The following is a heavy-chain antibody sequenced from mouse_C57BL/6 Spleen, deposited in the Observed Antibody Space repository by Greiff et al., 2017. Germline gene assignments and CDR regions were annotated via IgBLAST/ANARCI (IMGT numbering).Heavy chain of an antibody. J-gene: IGHJ2*01. CDR1: GYTFTSYW. D-gene: IGHD1-1*01. CDR3: ARNYGSSYEDYFDY. Sequence: VQLQQPGAELVRPGSSVKLSCKASGYTFTSYWMHWVKQRPIQGLEWIGNIDPSDSETHSNQKFKDKATLTVDKSSSTAYMQLSSLTSEDSAVYYCARNYGSSYEDYFDYWGQGTTLTVSS. V-gene: IGHV1-52*01. CDR2: IDPSDSET.